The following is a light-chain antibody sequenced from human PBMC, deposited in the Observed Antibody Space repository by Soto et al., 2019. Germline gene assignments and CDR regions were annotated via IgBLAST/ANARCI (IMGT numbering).Light chain of an antibody. J-gene: IGLJ2*01. CDR2: LNSDGSH. V-gene: IGLV4-69*01. Sequence: LVLTQSPSASASLGASVTLTCTLSSGHSSYAIAWHQQQPEKGPRYLMKLNSDGSHSKGDGIPDRFSGSSSGAERYLTISSLQSEDEADYYCQTWGTGIQIFGGGTKLTVL. CDR1: SGHSSYA. CDR3: QTWGTGIQI.